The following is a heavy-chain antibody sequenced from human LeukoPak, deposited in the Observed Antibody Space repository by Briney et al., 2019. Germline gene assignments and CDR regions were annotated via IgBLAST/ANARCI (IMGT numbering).Heavy chain of an antibody. D-gene: IGHD3-16*01. CDR2: INPNSGDT. CDR3: ATQWGSYVWGTDFDY. J-gene: IGHJ4*02. CDR1: GYTFTGYY. V-gene: IGHV1-2*02. Sequence: ASVKVPCKASGYTFTGYYMHWVRQAPGQGLEWMGWINPNSGDTKYAQKFQGRVTMTRDTSISTAYMELSRLRSDDTAVYYCATQWGSYVWGTDFDYWGQGTLVTVSS.